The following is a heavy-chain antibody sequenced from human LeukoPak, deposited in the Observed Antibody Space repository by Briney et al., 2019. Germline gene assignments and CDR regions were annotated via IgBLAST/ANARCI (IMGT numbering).Heavy chain of an antibody. V-gene: IGHV3-7*04. CDR2: IKQDGSEK. CDR1: GFTFSSYW. D-gene: IGHD1-26*01. CDR3: AGGYFDALDAFDI. J-gene: IGHJ3*02. Sequence: GGSLRLSCAASGFTFSSYWMSWVRQAPGKGLEWVANIKQDGSEKYYVDSVKGRFTISRDNAKNSLYLQMNSLRAEDTAVYYCAGGYFDALDAFDIWGQGTMVTVSS.